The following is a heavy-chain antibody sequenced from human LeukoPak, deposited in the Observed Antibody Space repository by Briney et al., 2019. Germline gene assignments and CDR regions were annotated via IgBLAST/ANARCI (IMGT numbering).Heavy chain of an antibody. J-gene: IGHJ4*02. CDR2: INVSGDNT. CDR1: GGSISSYY. Sequence: ETLSLTCTVSGGSISSYYWSWIRQPPGKGLEWVSTINVSGDNTYYADSVKGRFTISRDNSKSTLYLQVSSLTAEDTAVYYCARESRESKLANYFYDSSGFSNIDYWGQGTLVTVSS. CDR3: ARESRESKLANYFYDSSGFSNIDY. V-gene: IGHV3-23*01. D-gene: IGHD3-22*01.